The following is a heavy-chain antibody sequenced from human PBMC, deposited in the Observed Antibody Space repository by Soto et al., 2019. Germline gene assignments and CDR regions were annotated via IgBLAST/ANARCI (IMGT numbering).Heavy chain of an antibody. CDR3: ARRDSSGWYPYFDY. V-gene: IGHV4-59*08. Sequence: VVCGTIVGYCWSWIRQPPGKGLEWIAYMYYSGSTNYNPSLKGRVTISIDTSKNQFSLKLSSVTAADTAVYYCARRDSSGWYPYFDYWRHGALVTVSS. J-gene: IGHJ4*01. CDR1: CGTIVGYC. CDR2: MYYSGST. D-gene: IGHD6-19*01.